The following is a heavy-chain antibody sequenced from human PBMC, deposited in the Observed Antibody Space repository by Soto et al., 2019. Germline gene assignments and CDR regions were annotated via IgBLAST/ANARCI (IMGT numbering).Heavy chain of an antibody. J-gene: IGHJ4*02. CDR3: SIGLSGRQYTRTDY. CDR2: INPTDGDT. CDR1: GYTFTGSY. Sequence: ASVKVSCKASGYTFTGSYMHWVRQAPGQGPKWMGIINPTDGDTSYAQKLQGRVTMTRDTSTRTPYMELRSLRSDDTAVYYCSIGLSGRQYTRTDYCSQGTLVTGSA. D-gene: IGHD6-6*01. V-gene: IGHV1-46*03.